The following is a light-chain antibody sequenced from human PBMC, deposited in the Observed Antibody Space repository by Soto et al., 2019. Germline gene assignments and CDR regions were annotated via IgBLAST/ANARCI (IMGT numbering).Light chain of an antibody. J-gene: IGKJ1*01. CDR3: QQYNSYSWT. CDR1: QSISSW. Sequence: DIPMTQSPSTLSASVGDRVIMTCRASQSISSWLAWYQQKPGKAPKLLIYKASSLESGVPSRFSGSGSGTEFTLTISSLQPDDFATYYCQQYNSYSWTFAQGTKVEIK. CDR2: KAS. V-gene: IGKV1-5*03.